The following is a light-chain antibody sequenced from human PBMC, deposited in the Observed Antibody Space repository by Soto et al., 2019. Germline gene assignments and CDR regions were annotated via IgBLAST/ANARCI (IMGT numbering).Light chain of an antibody. J-gene: IGKJ2*01. CDR3: QQYGSSPPYT. CDR1: QSISSSY. Sequence: EIVLTQSPGTLSLSPGERATHSCRASQSISSSYLAWYQQKPGQAPRLLISGASSRATGIPDRFSGSGSGTNFTLTISRLEPEDFAVYYCQQYGSSPPYTFGQGTKVDIK. CDR2: GAS. V-gene: IGKV3-20*01.